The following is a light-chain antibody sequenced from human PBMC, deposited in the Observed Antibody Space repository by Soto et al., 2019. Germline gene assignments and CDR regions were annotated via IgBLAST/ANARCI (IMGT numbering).Light chain of an antibody. CDR1: QSVSSRS. CDR2: DAS. J-gene: IGKJ3*01. CDR3: QQYERGFT. V-gene: IGKV3-20*01. Sequence: ETVLTQSPGTLSLSPGERATLSCRASQSVSSRSLAWYQQKPGQAPRLLIYDASSRATGIPDRFSGSGSGTDFSLTISRLEPEDFAVYYCQQYERGFTFGPGTKVDIK.